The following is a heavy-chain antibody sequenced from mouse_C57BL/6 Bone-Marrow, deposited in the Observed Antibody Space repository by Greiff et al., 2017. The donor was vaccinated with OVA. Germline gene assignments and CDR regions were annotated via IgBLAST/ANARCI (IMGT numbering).Heavy chain of an antibody. CDR2: IDPENGGT. CDR1: GFNIKDDY. V-gene: IGHV14-4*01. CDR3: TTWRDYGSSYWFAY. J-gene: IGHJ3*01. Sequence: DVKLVESGAELVRPGASVKLSCTASGFNIKDDYMHWVKQRPEQGLEWIGWIDPENGGTEYASKFQGKATITADTSSNTAYLQLSSLTSEDTAVYYCTTWRDYGSSYWFAYWGQGTLVTVSA. D-gene: IGHD1-1*01.